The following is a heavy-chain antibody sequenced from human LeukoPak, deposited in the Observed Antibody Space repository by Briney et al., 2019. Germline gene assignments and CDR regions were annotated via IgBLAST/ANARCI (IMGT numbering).Heavy chain of an antibody. Sequence: PSETLSLTCAVYGGSFSGYYWSWIRQPPGKGLEWIGEINHSGSTNYNPSLKSRVTISVDTSKNQFSLKLSSVTAADTAVYYCARHNSGFDYWGQGTLVTVSS. CDR1: GGSFSGYY. CDR3: ARHNSGFDY. D-gene: IGHD1-1*01. J-gene: IGHJ4*02. V-gene: IGHV4-34*01. CDR2: INHSGST.